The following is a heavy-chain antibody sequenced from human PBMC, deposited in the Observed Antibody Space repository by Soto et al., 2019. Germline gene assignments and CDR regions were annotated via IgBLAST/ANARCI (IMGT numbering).Heavy chain of an antibody. V-gene: IGHV1-18*04. J-gene: IGHJ5*02. CDR1: GYTFTSYG. CDR3: ARDGPTYYYESSGYQNWFDP. D-gene: IGHD3-22*01. Sequence: ASVKVSCKASGYTFTSYGISWVRQAPGQGLEWMGWISAYNGNTKYAQKVQGRVTMTTDTSTSTVYMELRSLRSDDTAVYYCARDGPTYYYESSGYQNWFDPWGQGTLVTVSS. CDR2: ISAYNGNT.